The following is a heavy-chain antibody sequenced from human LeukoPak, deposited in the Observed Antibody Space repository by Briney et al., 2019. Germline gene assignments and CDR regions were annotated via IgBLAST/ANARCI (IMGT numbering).Heavy chain of an antibody. CDR3: ARDRYGDYVTTYNWFDP. J-gene: IGHJ5*02. Sequence: GASVKVSCKASGGTFSSYAISWVRQAPGQGLEWMGIINPSGGSTSYAQKFQGRVTMTRDTSTSTVCMELSRLRSDDTAVYYCARDRYGDYVTTYNWFDPWGQGTLVTVSS. CDR1: GGTFSSYA. V-gene: IGHV1-46*01. CDR2: INPSGGST. D-gene: IGHD4-17*01.